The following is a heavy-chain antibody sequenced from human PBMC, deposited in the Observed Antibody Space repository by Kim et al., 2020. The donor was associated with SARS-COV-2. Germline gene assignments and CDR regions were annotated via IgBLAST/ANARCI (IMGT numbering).Heavy chain of an antibody. Sequence: ASVKVSCKTSGYTFTGHYIHWVRQAPGQGLQCMGWINPSTDYIAYEKDFQDRVTMTTDKSINTAYLELSRLTSDDTAVYYCARERIGGRLKDALDIWGQGTKVTVSS. J-gene: IGHJ3*02. CDR1: GYTFTGHY. CDR3: ARERIGGRLKDALDI. D-gene: IGHD6-6*01. V-gene: IGHV1-2*02. CDR2: INPSTDYI.